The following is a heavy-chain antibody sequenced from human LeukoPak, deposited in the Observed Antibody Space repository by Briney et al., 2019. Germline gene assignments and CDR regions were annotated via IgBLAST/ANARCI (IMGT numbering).Heavy chain of an antibody. CDR3: ARDSPESWFDP. J-gene: IGHJ5*02. CDR1: GFTFGSYA. V-gene: IGHV3-30-3*01. Sequence: GGYLRLSCAAFGFTFGSYAMHRVPPAPGKGLVWVAVISYDGSNKYYADSVKGRFTISRDNSKNPLYLQMNSLRAEDTAVYYCARDSPESWFDPWGQATLVTVFS. CDR2: ISYDGSNK. D-gene: IGHD1-14*01.